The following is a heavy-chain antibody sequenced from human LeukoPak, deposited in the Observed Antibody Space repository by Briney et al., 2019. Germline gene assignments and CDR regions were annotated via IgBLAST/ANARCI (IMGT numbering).Heavy chain of an antibody. CDR1: GGSISSGGYS. Sequence: SQTLSLTCAVSGGSISSGGYSWSWIRQPPGKGLEWIGYIYHSGSTYYNPSLKGRVTISVDRSKNQFSLKLSSVTAADTAVYYCARGFGSGDPDYWGQGTLVTVSS. CDR2: IYHSGST. CDR3: ARGFGSGDPDY. J-gene: IGHJ4*02. V-gene: IGHV4-30-2*01. D-gene: IGHD1-26*01.